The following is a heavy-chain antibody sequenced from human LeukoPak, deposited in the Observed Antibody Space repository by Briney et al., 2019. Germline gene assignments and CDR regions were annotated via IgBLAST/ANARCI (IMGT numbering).Heavy chain of an antibody. CDR2: IRSKANNYAT. D-gene: IGHD3-22*01. J-gene: IGHJ4*02. V-gene: IGHV3-73*01. Sequence: PGGSLRLSCVVSGFTFSGSAVHWVRQASGKGLEWVGRIRSKANNYATAYAASVKGRFTISRDDSKNTAYLQTNSLKTEDTAVYYCTGDNFDSSVKFDYWGQGTLVTVSS. CDR1: GFTFSGSA. CDR3: TGDNFDSSVKFDY.